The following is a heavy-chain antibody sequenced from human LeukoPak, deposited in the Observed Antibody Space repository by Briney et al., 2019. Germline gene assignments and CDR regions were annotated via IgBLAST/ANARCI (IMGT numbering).Heavy chain of an antibody. V-gene: IGHV4-4*07. CDR1: GPSINSHY. CDR2: IYISGST. CDR3: ARALNPLPGTYYFDY. Sequence: SETLSLTCTVSGPSINSHYWSWIRQPAGKGLEWIGRIYISGSTNYNSSLQSRVTMSVDTSKNQFSLNLSSVTAADTAVYYCARALNPLPGTYYFDYWGQGTLVTVSS. J-gene: IGHJ4*02. D-gene: IGHD2-15*01.